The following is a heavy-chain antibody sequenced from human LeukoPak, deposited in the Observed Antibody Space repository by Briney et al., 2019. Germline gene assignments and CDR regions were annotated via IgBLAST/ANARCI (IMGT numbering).Heavy chain of an antibody. D-gene: IGHD3-10*01. V-gene: IGHV3-48*01. CDR3: ARDIDSGINYYYMDV. CDR2: ISSSSSTI. Sequence: GGSLRLSCAASGFTFSSYSMNWVRQAPGKGLEWVSYISSSSSTIYYADSVKGRFTISRDNAKNSLYLQMNSLRAEDTAVYYCARDIDSGINYYYMDVWGKGTTVTISS. CDR1: GFTFSSYS. J-gene: IGHJ6*03.